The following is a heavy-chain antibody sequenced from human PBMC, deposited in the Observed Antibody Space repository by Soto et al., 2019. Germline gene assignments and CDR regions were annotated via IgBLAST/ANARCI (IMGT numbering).Heavy chain of an antibody. Sequence: ASVKVSCKASGITFSTYGISWVRQAPGQGLEWMGWINAGNGNTKYSQKFQGRVTITRDTSASTAYMELSSLRSEDTAVYYCARDLITMVRGVITMAYGMDVWGQGTTVTVSS. D-gene: IGHD3-10*01. J-gene: IGHJ6*02. V-gene: IGHV1-3*01. CDR3: ARDLITMVRGVITMAYGMDV. CDR2: INAGNGNT. CDR1: GITFSTYG.